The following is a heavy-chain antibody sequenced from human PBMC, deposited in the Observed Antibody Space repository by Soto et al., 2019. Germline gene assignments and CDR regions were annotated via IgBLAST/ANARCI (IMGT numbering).Heavy chain of an antibody. J-gene: IGHJ4*02. CDR2: IYWNDDK. V-gene: IGHV2-5*01. CDR1: GFSLSTSGVG. Sequence: SGPTLVNPTPTLTLTCTFSGFSLSTSGVGVGWIRQPPGKALEWLALIYWNDDKRYSPSLKSRLTITKDTSKNQVVLTMTNMDPVDTATYYCAHSRTYYDYVWGSYRLVDLPYFDYWGQGTLVTVSS. CDR3: AHSRTYYDYVWGSYRLVDLPYFDY. D-gene: IGHD3-16*02.